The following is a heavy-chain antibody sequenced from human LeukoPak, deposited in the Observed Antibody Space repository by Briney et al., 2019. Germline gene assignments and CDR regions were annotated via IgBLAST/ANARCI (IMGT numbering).Heavy chain of an antibody. J-gene: IGHJ5*01. V-gene: IGHV4-34*01. CDR2: ISQSGSI. D-gene: IGHD1-26*01. CDR3: SSGGVGNSLGS. CDR1: GGSFSGYY. Sequence: SETLSLTCAVYGGSFSGYYWSWIRQPPGKGLEWIGEISQSGSINYNPSLKSRVTISIDTSTNQFSLKLSSVTAADTAVYYCSSGGVGNSLGSWGQGTLVTVSS.